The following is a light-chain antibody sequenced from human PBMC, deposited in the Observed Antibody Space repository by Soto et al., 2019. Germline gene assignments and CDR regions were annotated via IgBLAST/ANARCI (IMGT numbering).Light chain of an antibody. CDR2: DVS. J-gene: IGKJ1*01. V-gene: IGKV3-11*01. CDR1: ESVTDY. Sequence: EIVLTQSPATLSLSPGERGTLSCRARESVTDYLAWYQQKPGQAPRLLVYDVSYRAAGIPTRFSGGGSGTDLTLTISNVEPEDFAVYYCQQRSDWPWTFGQGTKVDIK. CDR3: QQRSDWPWT.